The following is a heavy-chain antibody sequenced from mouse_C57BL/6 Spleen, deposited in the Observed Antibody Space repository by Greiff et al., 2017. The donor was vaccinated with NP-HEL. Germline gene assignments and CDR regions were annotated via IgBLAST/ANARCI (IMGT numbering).Heavy chain of an antibody. CDR3: TREGYDYGGDYAMDY. D-gene: IGHD2-4*01. J-gene: IGHJ4*01. CDR1: GFTFSSYA. CDR2: ISSGGDYI. Sequence: EVKLMESGEGLVKPGGSLKLSCAASGFTFSSYAMSWVRQTPEKRLEWVAYISSGGDYIYYADTVKGRFTISRDNARNTLYLQMSSLKSEDTAMYYCTREGYDYGGDYAMDYWGQGTSVTVSS. V-gene: IGHV5-9-1*02.